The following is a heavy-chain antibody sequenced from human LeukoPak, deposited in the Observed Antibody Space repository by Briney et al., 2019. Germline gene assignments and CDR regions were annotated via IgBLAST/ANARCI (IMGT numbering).Heavy chain of an antibody. CDR3: ARADPNASGYFYRYNWFDP. CDR1: GGSISGYY. J-gene: IGHJ5*02. CDR2: IYYSGST. Sequence: SETLSLTCTVSGGSISGYYWNWVRQPPGKGLEWIGSIYYSGSTNYNPSLKSRVTISLDTSKNQFSLRLNSVTAADTAVYYCARADPNASGYFYRYNWFDPWGQGTLVTVSS. D-gene: IGHD3-10*01. V-gene: IGHV4-59*01.